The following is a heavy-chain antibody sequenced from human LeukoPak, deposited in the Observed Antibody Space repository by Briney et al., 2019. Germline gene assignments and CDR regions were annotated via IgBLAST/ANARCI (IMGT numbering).Heavy chain of an antibody. Sequence: GGSLRLSCAASGFIFNKYWMTWFRQPPGKGLEWLANIKNDGSQTYYVDSVKGRFTISRDNAKNSLFLQMNSLRAEDTAVYYCARDLGQYYDTSDNWFDPWGQGTLVTVSS. CDR1: GFIFNKYW. D-gene: IGHD3-22*01. CDR2: IKNDGSQT. J-gene: IGHJ5*02. V-gene: IGHV3-7*01. CDR3: ARDLGQYYDTSDNWFDP.